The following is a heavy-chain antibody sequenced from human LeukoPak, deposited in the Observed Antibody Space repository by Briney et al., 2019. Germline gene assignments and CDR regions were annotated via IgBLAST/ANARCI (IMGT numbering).Heavy chain of an antibody. CDR2: ISAYNGNT. J-gene: IGHJ4*02. D-gene: IGHD6-13*01. Sequence: ASVKVSCKASGYTFTSYGISWVRQAPGQGLEWMGWISAYNGNTNYAQKLQGRVTITRNTSISTAYMELSSLRSEDTAVYYCARGELVRDIDYWGQGTLVTVSS. CDR1: GYTFTSYG. V-gene: IGHV1-18*01. CDR3: ARGELVRDIDY.